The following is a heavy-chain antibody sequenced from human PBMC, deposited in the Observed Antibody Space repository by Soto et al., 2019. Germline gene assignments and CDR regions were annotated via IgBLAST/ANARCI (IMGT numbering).Heavy chain of an antibody. V-gene: IGHV1-18*01. J-gene: IGHJ3*02. D-gene: IGHD5-12*01. CDR2: ISDYNGNT. Sequence: GASVKVSCKASGYTFTSYGISWVRQAPGQGLEWMGWISDYNGNTNYAQKLQGRVTMTTDTSTRTADMELRSLSSDDTAVYYCARGVGGYDDAFDIWGQGTMVTVSS. CDR1: GYTFTSYG. CDR3: ARGVGGYDDAFDI.